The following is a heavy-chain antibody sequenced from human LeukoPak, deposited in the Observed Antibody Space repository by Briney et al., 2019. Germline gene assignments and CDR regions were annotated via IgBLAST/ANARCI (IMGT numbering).Heavy chain of an antibody. V-gene: IGHV4-39*01. CDR1: GGSISSSSYY. Sequence: SETLSLTCTVSGGSISSSSYYWGWIRQPPGKGLEWIGSIYYSGSTYYNPSLKSRVTISVDTSKNQFSLKLSSVTAADTAVYYCARGMRRGIQLWFADWFDPWGQGTLVTVSS. CDR2: IYYSGST. J-gene: IGHJ5*02. D-gene: IGHD5-18*01. CDR3: ARGMRRGIQLWFADWFDP.